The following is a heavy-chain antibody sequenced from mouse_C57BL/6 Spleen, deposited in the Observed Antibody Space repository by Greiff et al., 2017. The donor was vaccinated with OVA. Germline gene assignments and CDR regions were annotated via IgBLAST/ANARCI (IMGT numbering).Heavy chain of an antibody. CDR3: ARGPYDYDEGLPMDY. CDR1: GYSITSGYY. V-gene: IGHV3-6*01. Sequence: EVKLVESGPGLVKPSQSLSLTCSVTGYSITSGYYWNWIRQFPGNKLEWMGYISYDGSNNYNPSLKNRISITRDTSKNQFFLKLNSVTTEDTATYYCARGPYDYDEGLPMDYWGQGTSVTVSS. J-gene: IGHJ4*01. CDR2: ISYDGSN. D-gene: IGHD2-4*01.